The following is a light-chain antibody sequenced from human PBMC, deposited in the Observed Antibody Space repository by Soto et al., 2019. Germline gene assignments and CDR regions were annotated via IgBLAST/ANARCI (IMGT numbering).Light chain of an antibody. CDR3: QQYGILRWT. Sequence: VVLTQSPGTLSLSPGERATLSCRASQSVSTNYLAWYQQKPGQAPRLLIYGASIRATGIPDRFSGSGSGTDFTLTISRLESEDFAVYYCQQYGILRWTFGQGGKADIK. J-gene: IGKJ1*01. V-gene: IGKV3-20*01. CDR2: GAS. CDR1: QSVSTNY.